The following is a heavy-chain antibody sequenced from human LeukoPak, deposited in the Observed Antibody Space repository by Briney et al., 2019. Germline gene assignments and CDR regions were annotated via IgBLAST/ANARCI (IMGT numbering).Heavy chain of an antibody. J-gene: IGHJ4*02. Sequence: PSETLSLTCTVSGGSISSSSYYWGWIRQPPGKGLEWIGSIYYSGSTYCNPSLKSRVTISVDTSKNQFSLKLSSVTAADTAVYYCATPGGYYDSSGYFKDYWGQGTLVTVSS. CDR1: GGSISSSSYY. D-gene: IGHD3-22*01. CDR2: IYYSGST. V-gene: IGHV4-39*01. CDR3: ATPGGYYDSSGYFKDY.